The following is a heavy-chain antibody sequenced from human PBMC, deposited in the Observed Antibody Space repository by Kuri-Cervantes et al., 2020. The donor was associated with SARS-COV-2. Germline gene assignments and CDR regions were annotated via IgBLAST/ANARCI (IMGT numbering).Heavy chain of an antibody. CDR1: GYTFTGYL. V-gene: IGHV1-2*02. Sequence: APVKVSCKASGYTFTGYLIHWVRQAPGQGLEWMGWIDPSSGGTNSAQNFQGRVTMTRDTSISTAYMELRRLRSDDTAVYYCARDEGKGGHCLGHWGQGTLVTVSS. CDR2: IDPSSGGT. CDR3: ARDEGKGGHCLGH. D-gene: IGHD2-21*01. J-gene: IGHJ4*02.